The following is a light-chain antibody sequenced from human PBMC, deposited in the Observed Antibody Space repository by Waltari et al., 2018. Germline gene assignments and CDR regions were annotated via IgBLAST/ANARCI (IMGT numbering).Light chain of an antibody. CDR2: ENN. Sequence: QSVLTQPPSVSAAPGQRFTISSSGTSSNIEIIYVCWYQQLPGAAPKLLIFENNKRPSGIPARFSGSKSGTSATLGITGLQTGDEADYYCGTWDTSLSAAVFGGGTKLTVL. V-gene: IGLV1-51*02. CDR1: SSNIEIIY. J-gene: IGLJ3*02. CDR3: GTWDTSLSAAV.